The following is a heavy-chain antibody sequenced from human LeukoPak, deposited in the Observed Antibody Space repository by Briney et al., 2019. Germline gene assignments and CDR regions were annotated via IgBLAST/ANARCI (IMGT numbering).Heavy chain of an antibody. CDR1: GGSISSSSYY. J-gene: IGHJ6*03. V-gene: IGHV4-39*07. Sequence: SETLSLTCTVSGGSISSSSYYWGWIRQPPGKGLEWIGSIYYSGSTYYNPSLKSRVTISVDTSKNQFSLKLSSVTAADTAVYYCATATVPYYFYYMDVWGKGTTVTVS. CDR3: ATATVPYYFYYMDV. CDR2: IYYSGST. D-gene: IGHD4-17*01.